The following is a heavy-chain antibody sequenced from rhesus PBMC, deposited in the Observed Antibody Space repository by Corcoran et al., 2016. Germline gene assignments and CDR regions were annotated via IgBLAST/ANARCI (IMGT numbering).Heavy chain of an antibody. Sequence: EVQLVESGGGLAKPGGSLRLSCAASGFTFSSYGMNLVRPAPGKGLEWVSAIYRGGGTTYYADSVKCRCTISRDNSKNTLSLQMNSLRAEDTAVYYCANMIEYFEFWGQGALVTVSS. V-gene: IGHV3S25*01. CDR1: GFTFSSYG. D-gene: IGHD3-28*01. CDR3: ANMIEYFEF. J-gene: IGHJ1*01. CDR2: IYRGGGTT.